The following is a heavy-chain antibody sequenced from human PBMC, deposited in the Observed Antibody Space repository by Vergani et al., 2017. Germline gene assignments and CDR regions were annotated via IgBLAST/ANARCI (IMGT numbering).Heavy chain of an antibody. J-gene: IGHJ4*02. Sequence: QVQLVQSGAEVKKPGSSVKVSCKASGGTFSSYAINWVRQATGQGLEWMGWMNPNSGNTGYAQKFQGRVTMTRNTSISTAYMELSSLRSEDTAVYYCARGLSRFGSGYPGYWGQGTLVTVSS. D-gene: IGHD3-22*01. CDR3: ARGLSRFGSGYPGY. CDR1: GGTFSSYA. CDR2: MNPNSGNT. V-gene: IGHV1-8*02.